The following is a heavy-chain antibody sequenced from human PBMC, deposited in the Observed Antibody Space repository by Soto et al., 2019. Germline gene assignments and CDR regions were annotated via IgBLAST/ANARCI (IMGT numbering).Heavy chain of an antibody. Sequence: GGSLRLSCAASGMTLSSYAMSWVRQAPGKGPEWVSGISASGGSTSYADSVKGRFTISRDNSKNTLYLQMNSLRADDTAVYHCAKGQNSGTYRFYFDYWGQGALVTVSS. CDR1: GMTLSSYA. J-gene: IGHJ4*02. CDR3: AKGQNSGTYRFYFDY. CDR2: ISASGGST. D-gene: IGHD1-26*01. V-gene: IGHV3-23*01.